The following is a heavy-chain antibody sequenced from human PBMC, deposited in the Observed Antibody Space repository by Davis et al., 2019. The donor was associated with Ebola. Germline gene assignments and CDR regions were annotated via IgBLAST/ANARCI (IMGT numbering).Heavy chain of an antibody. J-gene: IGHJ2*01. CDR2: IYSSGST. V-gene: IGHV4-59*12. CDR3: ARGRDGYNYLRYFDL. Sequence: PSETLSLTCAVYGESFIGYYWSWIRQPPGKGLEWIAYIYSSGSTNYNPSLKSRVTISSDTSKNQFSLKLSSVTAADTAVYYCARGRDGYNYLRYFDLWGRGTLVTVSS. CDR1: GESFIGYY. D-gene: IGHD5-24*01.